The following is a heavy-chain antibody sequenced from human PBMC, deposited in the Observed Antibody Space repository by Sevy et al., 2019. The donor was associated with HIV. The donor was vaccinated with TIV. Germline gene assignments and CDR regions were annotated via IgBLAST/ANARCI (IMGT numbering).Heavy chain of an antibody. D-gene: IGHD1-26*01. CDR3: AGENAWGTGYY. Sequence: SETLSLTCTVSGGSITSLYWNWIRQPPGKGLEWIASIYYNGHINYNPSLKSRVTLSLDTSKNQFSLTLSSVTAADTALYYCAGENAWGTGYYWGQGTLVTVSS. V-gene: IGHV4-59*08. J-gene: IGHJ4*02. CDR2: IYYNGHI. CDR1: GGSITSLY.